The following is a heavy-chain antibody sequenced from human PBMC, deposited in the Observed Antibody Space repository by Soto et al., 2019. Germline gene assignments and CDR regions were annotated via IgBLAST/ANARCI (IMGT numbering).Heavy chain of an antibody. CDR1: GGSFSGYY. CDR2: INHSGST. J-gene: IGHJ4*02. CDR3: ARGRSVRGTIAAAGLYYFDY. Sequence: SETLSLTCAVYGGSFSGYYWSWIRQPPGKGLEWIGEINHSGSTNYNPSLKSRVTISVDTSKNQFSLKLSSVTAADTAVYYCARGRSVRGTIAAAGLYYFDYWGPGTMVTVYS. V-gene: IGHV4-34*01. D-gene: IGHD6-13*01.